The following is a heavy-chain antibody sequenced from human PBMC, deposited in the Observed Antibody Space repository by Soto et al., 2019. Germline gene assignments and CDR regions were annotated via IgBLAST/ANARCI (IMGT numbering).Heavy chain of an antibody. V-gene: IGHV3-30*17. D-gene: IGHD3-22*01. CDR3: AREDETSGYAGTFKH. CDR1: GFTFNDYV. CDR2: ASPNGNK. J-gene: IGHJ1*01. Sequence: QVQLVESGGDVVQPGRSLRLSCAASGFTFNDYVMHWVRQTPDTGLEWVALASPNGNKHYEGSVKDRFSISRDSSKNILNLEMNNLRTEDTALYYCAREDETSGYAGTFKHWGQGTLVIVSP.